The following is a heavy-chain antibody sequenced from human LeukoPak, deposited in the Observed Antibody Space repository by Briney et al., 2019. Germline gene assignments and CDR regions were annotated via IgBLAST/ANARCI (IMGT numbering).Heavy chain of an antibody. V-gene: IGHV1-69*13. D-gene: IGHD3-10*01. CDR1: GGTFSSYA. CDR3: ARHHYYGSGSYSRDFGY. J-gene: IGHJ4*02. Sequence: SVKVSRKASGGTFSSYAISWVRQAPGQGLEWMGGIIPIFGTANYAQKFQGRVTITADESTSTAYMELSSLRSEDTAVYYCARHHYYGSGSYSRDFGYWGQGTLVTVSS. CDR2: IIPIFGTA.